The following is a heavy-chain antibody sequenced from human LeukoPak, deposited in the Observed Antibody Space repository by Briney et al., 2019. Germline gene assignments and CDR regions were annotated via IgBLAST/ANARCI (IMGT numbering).Heavy chain of an antibody. Sequence: SRGSLRLSCAASALTFSSYAMSWVRQAPGKGLEWVSAISGGGSSTHYADSVKGRFTISRDNSKNTLYLQMNSLRAEDTAVYYCAKDIVVAASFFDYWGQGTLVTVSS. CDR1: ALTFSSYA. CDR3: AKDIVVAASFFDY. CDR2: ISGGGSST. J-gene: IGHJ4*02. D-gene: IGHD2-15*01. V-gene: IGHV3-23*01.